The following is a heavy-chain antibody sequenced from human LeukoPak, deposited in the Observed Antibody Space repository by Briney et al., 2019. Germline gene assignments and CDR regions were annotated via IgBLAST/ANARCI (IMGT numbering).Heavy chain of an antibody. CDR2: IDTSGSYT. Sequence: GASLLISCKGSGSIFTSYWISWGRPLPGKGVEWMGRIDTSGSYTNYSPSFQGHVTISADKSIRTAYLQWSSLKASDTPMYYCARHALEIPGYSSSWEHFQHWGQGTLVTVSS. V-gene: IGHV5-10-1*01. D-gene: IGHD6-13*01. J-gene: IGHJ1*01. CDR3: ARHALEIPGYSSSWEHFQH. CDR1: GSIFTSYW.